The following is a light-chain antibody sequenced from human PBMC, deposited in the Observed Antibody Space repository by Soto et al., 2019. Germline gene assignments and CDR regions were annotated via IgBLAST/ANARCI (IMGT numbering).Light chain of an antibody. CDR1: QGIGDT. V-gene: IGKV3-20*01. Sequence: EIIMTQSPATLSVSPGEVVTLSFSASQGIGDTLALYQHKPGQTPRLLIYDTSARATGVPARFSGSRSGTDFTLTISRLEPEDLAVYYCQRYGSSLTWTFGQGTKVDI. J-gene: IGKJ1*01. CDR2: DTS. CDR3: QRYGSSLTWT.